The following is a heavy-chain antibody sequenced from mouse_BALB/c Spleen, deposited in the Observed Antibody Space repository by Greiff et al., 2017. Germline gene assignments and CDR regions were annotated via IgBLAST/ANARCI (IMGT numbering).Heavy chain of an antibody. CDR3: ERSEEMDY. CDR1: GYTFSSYW. J-gene: IGHJ4*01. V-gene: IGHV1-9*01. CDR2: ILPGSGST. Sequence: QVQLQQSGAELMKPGASVKISCKATGYTFSSYWIEWVKQRPGHGLEWIGEILPGSGSTNYNAKFKGKATITADTSSNTAYMQLSSLTSEDSAVYYCERSEEMDYWGQGTSVTVSS.